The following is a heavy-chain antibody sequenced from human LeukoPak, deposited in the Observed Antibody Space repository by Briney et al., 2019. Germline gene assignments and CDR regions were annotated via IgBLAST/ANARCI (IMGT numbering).Heavy chain of an antibody. V-gene: IGHV4-34*01. CDR3: ARGPSSSRTHKANWFDP. D-gene: IGHD6-6*01. Sequence: PSETLSLTCAVYGRSFSCYYWGWIRQPPGKGLEWIGEINHSGSTNYNPSLKSRVTISVDTSKHQFSLKLSSVTAADTAVYYCARGPSSSRTHKANWFDPWGQGTLVTVSS. CDR2: INHSGST. CDR1: GRSFSCYY. J-gene: IGHJ5*02.